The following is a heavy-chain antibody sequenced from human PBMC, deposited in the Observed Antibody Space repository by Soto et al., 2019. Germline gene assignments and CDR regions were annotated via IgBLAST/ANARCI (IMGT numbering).Heavy chain of an antibody. V-gene: IGHV3-30-3*01. J-gene: IGHJ5*02. D-gene: IGHD3-16*01. Sequence: QVQLMESGGGVVQPGRSLELSCAASGFSFSDYAMQWVRQAPGKGLEWVALISHDGNNKYYADSVMGRFTISRDNSKNTVYLQMNSLRAEDTAVYYCERVRLPGGLNWFDTWGQGTLVTVSS. CDR1: GFSFSDYA. CDR3: ERVRLPGGLNWFDT. CDR2: ISHDGNNK.